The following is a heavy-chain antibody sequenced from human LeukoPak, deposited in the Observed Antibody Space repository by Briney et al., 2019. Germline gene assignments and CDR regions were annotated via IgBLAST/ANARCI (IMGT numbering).Heavy chain of an antibody. V-gene: IGHV4-59*01. CDR3: ARVWDRGAFDI. CDR1: GGSISSYY. Sequence: SETLSLTWTVAGGSISSYYWSWIRQPPGKGLEWIGYIYYSGSTNYNPSLKSRVPISVDTSKNQFSLKLSSVTAADTAVYYCARVWDRGAFDIWGQGTMVTVSS. D-gene: IGHD3-16*01. J-gene: IGHJ3*02. CDR2: IYYSGST.